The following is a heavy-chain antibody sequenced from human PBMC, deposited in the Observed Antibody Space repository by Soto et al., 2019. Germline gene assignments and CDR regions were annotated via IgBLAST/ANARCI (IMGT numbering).Heavy chain of an antibody. J-gene: IGHJ3*02. CDR2: IWYDGSNK. Sequence: QVQLVESGGDVVQPGRSLRLSCAASGFTFSSYGMHWVRQAPGKGLXXXAVIWYDGSNKYYADSVKGRFTISRDNSKXXXXXXXXXXXXXXXXXXXXXXXXXXXXXXXXXXXIWGQGTMVTVSS. V-gene: IGHV3-33*01. CDR3: XXXXXXXXXXXXXXXI. CDR1: GFTFSSYG.